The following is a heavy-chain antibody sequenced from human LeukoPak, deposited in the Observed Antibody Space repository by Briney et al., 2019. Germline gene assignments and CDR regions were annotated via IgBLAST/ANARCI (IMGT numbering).Heavy chain of an antibody. D-gene: IGHD3-10*01. CDR2: ITGTGGVT. CDR3: AKEVSGSGSYYGGNDY. V-gene: IGHV3-23*01. Sequence: GGSLRLSCAASGFTFSSYATGWVRQAPGKGLEWLSAITGTGGVTYYADSVKGRFTISRDSSKTTLYLQMNSLRAEDTAVYYCAKEVSGSGSYYGGNDYWGQGTLVIVSP. J-gene: IGHJ4*02. CDR1: GFTFSSYA.